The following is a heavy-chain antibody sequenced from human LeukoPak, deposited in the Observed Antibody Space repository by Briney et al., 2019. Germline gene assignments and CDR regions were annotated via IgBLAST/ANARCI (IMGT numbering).Heavy chain of an antibody. Sequence: GGSLRLSCAASGFTFSLYWMSWVRQAPGRGLEWVATIKQDGSERYSVDSVKGRFTISRDNAKNSLYLQMNSLRVEDTAVYYCARRIAAAGCFDYWGQGTLVTVSS. CDR1: GFTFSLYW. D-gene: IGHD6-13*01. J-gene: IGHJ4*02. CDR3: ARRIAAAGCFDY. CDR2: IKQDGSER. V-gene: IGHV3-7*01.